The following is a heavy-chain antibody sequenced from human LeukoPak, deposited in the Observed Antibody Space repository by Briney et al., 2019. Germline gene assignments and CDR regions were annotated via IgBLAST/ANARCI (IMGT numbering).Heavy chain of an antibody. V-gene: IGHV4-30-4*07. J-gene: IGHJ4*02. D-gene: IGHD3-16*01. CDR2: IYDDGST. CDR3: ARVPILPYGLD. CDR1: GASISSGGHS. Sequence: SETLSLTCAVSGASISSGGHSWSWIRQPPGKGLEWVGYIYDDGSTYYTPSLKSRITISVDTSRNQFSLSLRSVTAADTAVYYCARVPILPYGLDWGQGTLVTVSS.